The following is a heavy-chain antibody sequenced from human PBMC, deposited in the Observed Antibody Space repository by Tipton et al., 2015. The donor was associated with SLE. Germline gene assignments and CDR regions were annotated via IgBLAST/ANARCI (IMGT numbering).Heavy chain of an antibody. CDR1: SGSFSGYY. D-gene: IGHD2-2*01. V-gene: IGHV4-34*01. CDR2: INHSGST. Sequence: TLSLTCAVYSGSFSGYYWSWIRQPPGKGLEWIGEINHSGSTNYNPSLKSRVTISVDTSKNQFSLKLSSVTAADTAVYYCARRSSTSPDAFDIWGQGTMVTVSS. J-gene: IGHJ3*02. CDR3: ARRSSTSPDAFDI.